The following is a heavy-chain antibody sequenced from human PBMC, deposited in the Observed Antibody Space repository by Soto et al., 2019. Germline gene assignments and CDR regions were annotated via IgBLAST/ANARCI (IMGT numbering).Heavy chain of an antibody. CDR3: ARDVDVYGMDV. CDR2: ISSSGVTI. D-gene: IGHD2-21*01. V-gene: IGHV3-48*03. CDR1: GFTFSSFE. Sequence: EVQLVESGGGLVQPGRSLRLSCAASGFTFSSFEMNWVRQAPGKGLEWVSYISSSGVTIYYADSVKGRFTISRDNAKNSLSLQMNSLRAEDSAINYCARDVDVYGMDVWGQGTTVTVSS. J-gene: IGHJ6*02.